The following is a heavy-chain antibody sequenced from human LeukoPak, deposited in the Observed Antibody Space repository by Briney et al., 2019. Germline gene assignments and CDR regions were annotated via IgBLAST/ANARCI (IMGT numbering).Heavy chain of an antibody. CDR3: ERGLSGMYTASDY. D-gene: IGHD6-19*01. J-gene: IGHJ4*02. Sequence: ASVKVSCKASGYTFIDYYLHWVRQAPGQGLEWMGWINPNSGGTDYAQKFQGRVTMTRDTSISTAYMELNRLRSDDTAVYYCERGLSGMYTASDYWGQGPLVTVSS. CDR2: INPNSGGT. V-gene: IGHV1-2*02. CDR1: GYTFIDYY.